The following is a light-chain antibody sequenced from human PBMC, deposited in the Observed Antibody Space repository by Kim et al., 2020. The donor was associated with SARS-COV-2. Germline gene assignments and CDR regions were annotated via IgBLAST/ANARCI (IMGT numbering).Light chain of an antibody. CDR2: AAS. Sequence: DIQMTQSPSSLSASVGDRVTITCRASQSISSYLNWYQQKPGKAPKLLIYAASSLQSGVPSRFSDSGSGTDFTLTISSLQPEDFATYYCQQSYSTRWTFGQGTKVDIK. J-gene: IGKJ1*01. V-gene: IGKV1-39*01. CDR1: QSISSY. CDR3: QQSYSTRWT.